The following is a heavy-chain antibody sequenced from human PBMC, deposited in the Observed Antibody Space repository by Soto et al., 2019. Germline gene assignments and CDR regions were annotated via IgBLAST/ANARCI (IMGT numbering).Heavy chain of an antibody. Sequence: QVQLQESGPGLVKPSGTLSLTCAVSSGSISSSNWWSWVRQPPGKGLEWIGEIYHSGSTNYNPSLKSRVTISVDKSKNQFSLKRSSVTAADTAVYYCARERIAVAGKGTFDYWGQGTLVTVSS. CDR2: IYHSGST. CDR3: ARERIAVAGKGTFDY. V-gene: IGHV4-4*02. J-gene: IGHJ4*02. D-gene: IGHD6-19*01. CDR1: SGSISSSNW.